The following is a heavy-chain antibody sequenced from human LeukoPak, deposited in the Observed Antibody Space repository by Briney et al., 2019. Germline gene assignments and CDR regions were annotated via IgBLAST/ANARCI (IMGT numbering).Heavy chain of an antibody. CDR2: INPNSGGT. J-gene: IGHJ4*02. CDR3: ARDPGVGATEYYFDY. Sequence: ASVKVSCKASGYTFTGYYMHWVRQAPGQGLEWMGWINPNSGGTNYAQKFQGRVTMTRDTSTSTVYMELSSLRSEDTAVYYCARDPGVGATEYYFDYWGQGTLVTVSS. D-gene: IGHD1-26*01. V-gene: IGHV1-2*02. CDR1: GYTFTGYY.